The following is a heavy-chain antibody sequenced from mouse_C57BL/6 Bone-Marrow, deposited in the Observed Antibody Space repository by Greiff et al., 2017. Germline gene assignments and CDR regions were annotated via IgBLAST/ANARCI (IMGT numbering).Heavy chain of an antibody. J-gene: IGHJ1*01. CDR1: GFNFKNSY. CDR2: IDPATGNT. Sequence: EVQLMESVAELVRPGASVKLSCTASGFNFKNSYMHWVKQRPEQGLEWIGRIDPATGNTKYAPKFKGKATITADTSSNTAYLQLRSLTSEDTAIYYCARDGDYLVWYFDVGGSGTAVTVTA. CDR3: ARDGDYLVWYFDV. D-gene: IGHD2-13*01. V-gene: IGHV14-3*01.